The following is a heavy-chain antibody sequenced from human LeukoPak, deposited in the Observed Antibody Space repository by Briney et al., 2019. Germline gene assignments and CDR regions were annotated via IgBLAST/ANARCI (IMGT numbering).Heavy chain of an antibody. CDR1: GFTFSDYA. CDR2: VSNSGGDT. D-gene: IGHD5-18*01. Sequence: GGSLRLSCVGSGFTFSDYAMSWVRLAPGKGLEWVSAVSNSGGDTYNADSVKGRFTISRDNSRSTLYLQMNSLRVEDTAVYYCAKGYPSANAGDYWGQGTLVTVSS. CDR3: AKGYPSANAGDY. V-gene: IGHV3-23*01. J-gene: IGHJ4*02.